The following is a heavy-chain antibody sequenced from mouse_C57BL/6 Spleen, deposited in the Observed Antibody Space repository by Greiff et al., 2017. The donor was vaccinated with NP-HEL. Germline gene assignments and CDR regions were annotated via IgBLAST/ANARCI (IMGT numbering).Heavy chain of an antibody. D-gene: IGHD2-1*01. Sequence: EVQLQQSGTVLARPGASVKMSCKTSGYTFTSYWMHWVKQRPGQGLEWIGAIYPGNSDTSYNQKFKGKAKLTAVTSASTAYMELSSLTNEDSAVYYCTTGNLRGRFDYWGQGTTLTVSS. J-gene: IGHJ2*01. CDR2: IYPGNSDT. CDR3: TTGNLRGRFDY. CDR1: GYTFTSYW. V-gene: IGHV1-5*01.